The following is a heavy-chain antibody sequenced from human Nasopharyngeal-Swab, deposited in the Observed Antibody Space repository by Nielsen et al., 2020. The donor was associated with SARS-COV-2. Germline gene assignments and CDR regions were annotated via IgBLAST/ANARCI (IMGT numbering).Heavy chain of an antibody. CDR1: GFTFSSYW. Sequence: GGSLRLSCAASGFTFSSYWMHWVRQAPGKGLEWVSSLTSSGGTTYYADSVRGRFTISNSKNTVYLQMNSLRAEDTAVYFCADLDSQVPGYWGQGTLVTVSS. J-gene: IGHJ4*02. CDR3: ADLDSQVPGY. D-gene: IGHD3-22*01. V-gene: IGHV3-23*01. CDR2: LTSSGGTT.